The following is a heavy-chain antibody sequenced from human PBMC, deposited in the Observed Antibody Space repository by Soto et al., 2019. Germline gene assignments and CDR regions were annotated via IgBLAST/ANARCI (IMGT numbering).Heavy chain of an antibody. J-gene: IGHJ6*02. V-gene: IGHV1-69*01. CDR2: IVPAFGTP. CDR1: GGTFSNYA. Sequence: QVQLVQSGAEVKKPGSLVKVSCRASGGTFSNYAISWVRQAPGQGLEWMGGIVPAFGTPNYAQNLQGRITITADDSTTTVYMDLSSLRSEDTAVYYCARGATIFGVAAYSYYEMEVWGQGTTVTVSS. CDR3: ARGATIFGVAAYSYYEMEV. D-gene: IGHD3-3*01.